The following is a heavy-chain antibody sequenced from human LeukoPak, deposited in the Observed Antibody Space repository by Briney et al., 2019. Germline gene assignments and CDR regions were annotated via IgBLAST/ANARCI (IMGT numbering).Heavy chain of an antibody. V-gene: IGHV4-39*02. CDR2: FKYRGST. J-gene: IGHJ4*02. CDR1: GESTSSSTYY. Sequence: SETLSLTCSVSGESTSSSTYYWGWIRQPPGKGLEWIGSFKYRGSTYYNPSLKSRVTISVDTSKNQFSLRLNSVTAADTAVYYCARDPGYYYDSSGYYGGDGVFDYWGQGTLVTVSS. D-gene: IGHD3-22*01. CDR3: ARDPGYYYDSSGYYGGDGVFDY.